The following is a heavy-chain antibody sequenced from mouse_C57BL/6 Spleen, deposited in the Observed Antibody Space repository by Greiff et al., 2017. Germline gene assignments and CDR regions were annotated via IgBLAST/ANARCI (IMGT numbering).Heavy chain of an antibody. V-gene: IGHV5-9*01. Sequence: EVQRVESGGGLVKPGGSLKLSCAASGFTFSSYTMSWVRQTPEKRLEWVATISGGGGNTYYPDSVKGRFTISRDNAKNTLYVQMSSLRSEDTALYYCARHYGSSLYYAMDYWGQGTSVTVSS. CDR3: ARHYGSSLYYAMDY. CDR1: GFTFSSYT. CDR2: ISGGGGNT. D-gene: IGHD1-1*01. J-gene: IGHJ4*01.